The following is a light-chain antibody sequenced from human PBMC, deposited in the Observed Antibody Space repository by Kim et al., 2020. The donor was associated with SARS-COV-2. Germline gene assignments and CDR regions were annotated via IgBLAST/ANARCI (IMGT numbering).Light chain of an antibody. CDR2: KDS. CDR3: QSADSSGTYPVV. Sequence: PGQTARITCSGDALPNQYAYWYQQKPGQAPVLVIYKDSERPSGIPERFSGSSSGTTVTLTISGVQAEDEADYYCQSADSSGTYPVVFGGGTQLTVL. V-gene: IGLV3-25*03. CDR1: ALPNQY. J-gene: IGLJ2*01.